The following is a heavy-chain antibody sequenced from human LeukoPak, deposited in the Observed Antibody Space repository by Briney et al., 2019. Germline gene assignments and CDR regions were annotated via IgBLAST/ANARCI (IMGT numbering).Heavy chain of an antibody. V-gene: IGHV1-8*01. CDR3: RISAANFYIYYGMDV. Sequence: GASVKVSCKASGYTFTNDNINWVRQATGQGLEWMGWMNPDSGNTGYAQKFQGRVIMTRDTAINTAYMELSSLRFEDTAVYYCRISAANFYIYYGMDVWGQGTTVTVSS. D-gene: IGHD6-13*01. CDR1: GYTFTNDN. CDR2: MNPDSGNT. J-gene: IGHJ6*02.